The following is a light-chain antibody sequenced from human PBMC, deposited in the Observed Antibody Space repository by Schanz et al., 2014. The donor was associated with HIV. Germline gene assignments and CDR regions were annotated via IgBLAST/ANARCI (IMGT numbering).Light chain of an antibody. J-gene: IGLJ2*01. Sequence: QSALTQPASVSGSPGQSISISCTGTSGDVGSYNYVSWYQQHPGKAPKLMIYDVSNRPSGVSSRFSGSKSGNTASLTISGLQSEDEADYYCAAWDDSLNGLVVFGGGTKLTVL. CDR2: DVS. CDR3: AAWDDSLNGLVV. V-gene: IGLV2-14*03. CDR1: SGDVGSYNY.